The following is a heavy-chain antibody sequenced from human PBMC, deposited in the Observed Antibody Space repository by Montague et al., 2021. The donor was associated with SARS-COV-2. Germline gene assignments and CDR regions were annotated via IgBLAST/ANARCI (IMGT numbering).Heavy chain of an antibody. D-gene: IGHD3-10*01. CDR3: AREYSAPRWFGEYNRYGMDV. CDR2: IWYDGSNQ. J-gene: IGHJ6*02. V-gene: IGHV3-33*08. Sequence: SLRLSCAASGFTFSSYDMHWVRQAPGKGLEWVAVIWYDGSNQYYGGSVKGRFTISRDNSKNTLHLQMNSLRAEDTAVYYCAREYSAPRWFGEYNRYGMDVWGQGTTVTVSS. CDR1: GFTFSSYD.